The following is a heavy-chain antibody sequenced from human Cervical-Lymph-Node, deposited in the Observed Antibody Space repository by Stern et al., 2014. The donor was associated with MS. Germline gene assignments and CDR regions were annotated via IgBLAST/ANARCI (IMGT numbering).Heavy chain of an antibody. J-gene: IGHJ4*02. CDR1: GMSFSTYG. V-gene: IGHV3-30*18. CDR2: IYYDGNHK. Sequence: VQVVESGGGVVQPGRSLRVSCGGSGMSFSTYGMQWVRQAPGKGVEWVGVIYYDGNHKYYADSVKRRFTISRDNSKNTVELQMSSLQAEHTAVYYCAKDRYQMQISTVSPWADSWGQGTMVIVSS. CDR3: AKDRYQMQISTVSPWADS. D-gene: IGHD1-1*01.